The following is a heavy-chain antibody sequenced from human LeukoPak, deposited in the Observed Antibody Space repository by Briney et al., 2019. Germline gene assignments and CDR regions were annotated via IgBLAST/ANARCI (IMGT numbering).Heavy chain of an antibody. J-gene: IGHJ4*02. V-gene: IGHV3-30*18. CDR1: GFTFSSYG. CDR3: AKDYGMATTSLDY. CDR2: ISYDGSNK. D-gene: IGHD5-24*01. Sequence: GGSLRLSCAASGFTFSSYGMHWVRQAPGKGLEWVAVISYDGSNKYYADSVKGRFTISRDNSKNTLYLQMNSLRAEDTAVYYCAKDYGMATTSLDYWGQGTLVTVSS.